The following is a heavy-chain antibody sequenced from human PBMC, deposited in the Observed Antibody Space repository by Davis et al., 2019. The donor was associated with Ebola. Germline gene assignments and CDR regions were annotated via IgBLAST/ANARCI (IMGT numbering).Heavy chain of an antibody. CDR2: IYDSVNT. D-gene: IGHD5-24*01. CDR1: GGSINTHH. V-gene: IGHV4-59*08. CDR3: ARRTRDGYNYGTFDY. J-gene: IGHJ4*02. Sequence: SETLSLTCSVSGGSINTHHWSWIRQAPGKGLEWIGYIYDSVNTKYNPSLKSRVILSLDTSKNQVSLKLSSVTAADTAIYYCARRTRDGYNYGTFDYWGQGTLVTVSS.